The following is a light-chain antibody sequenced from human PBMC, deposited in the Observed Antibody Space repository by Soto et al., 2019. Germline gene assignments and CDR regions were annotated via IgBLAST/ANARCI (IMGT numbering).Light chain of an antibody. V-gene: IGLV2-14*03. CDR2: DVA. Sequence: QSVLTQPAXXXXXXGQSITISCTGTXSDVGGSNFVSWYQQHPGKPPKLIIYDVATRPSGVSNRFSGSKSGSTASLIISRLQTEDEADYYCVSFTSSTTYVFGSGTKLTVL. CDR3: VSFTSSTTYV. J-gene: IGLJ1*01. CDR1: XSDVGGSNF.